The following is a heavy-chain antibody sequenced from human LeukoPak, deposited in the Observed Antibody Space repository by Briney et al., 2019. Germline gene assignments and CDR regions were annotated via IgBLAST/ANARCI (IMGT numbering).Heavy chain of an antibody. V-gene: IGHV3-9*01. D-gene: IGHD6-13*01. CDR1: GFTFDDYA. CDR2: ISWNSGSI. CDR3: AKDSRYSSSWSRGWFDP. J-gene: IGHJ5*02. Sequence: PGGSLRLSCAASGFTFDDYAMHWVRQAPGKGLEWVSGISWNSGSIGYADSVKGRFTISRDNAKNSLYLQMNSLRAEDTALYYCAKDSRYSSSWSRGWFDPWGQGTLVTVSS.